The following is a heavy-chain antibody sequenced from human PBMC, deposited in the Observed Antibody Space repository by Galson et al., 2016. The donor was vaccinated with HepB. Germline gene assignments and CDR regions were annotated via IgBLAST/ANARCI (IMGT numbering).Heavy chain of an antibody. V-gene: IGHV3-66*02. CDR3: ARDSGYNEHGGFDN. CDR2: IFSGGST. Sequence: LEGVSAIFSGGSTFYSKSVMGRFTISRDASKNTLYPQMRDLRSEDTALYYCARDSGYNEHGGFDNWGQGTLVAVSS. J-gene: IGHJ4*02. D-gene: IGHD5-24*01.